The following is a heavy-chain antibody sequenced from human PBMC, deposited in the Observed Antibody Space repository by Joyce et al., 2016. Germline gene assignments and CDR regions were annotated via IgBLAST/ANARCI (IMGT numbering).Heavy chain of an antibody. Sequence: EVQLVESGGGLVKPGGSLRLSCAASGFAFSTYTMSWVRQAPGKGLEWVPSISDNSRFIYYADSLKGRFTISRDNAKNSLYLQMNSLRAEDTAVYYCGRVDPTEQPIDYWGQGTLVTVSS. D-gene: IGHD6-13*01. V-gene: IGHV3-21*01. CDR2: ISDNSRFI. CDR3: GRVDPTEQPIDY. J-gene: IGHJ4*02. CDR1: GFAFSTYT.